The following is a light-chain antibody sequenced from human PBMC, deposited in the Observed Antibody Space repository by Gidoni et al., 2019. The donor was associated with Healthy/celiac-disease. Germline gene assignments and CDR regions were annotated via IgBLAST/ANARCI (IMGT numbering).Light chain of an antibody. J-gene: IGLJ2*01. CDR1: RGQISDA. V-gene: IGLV4-69*01. CDR2: LNSDGSH. Sequence: QLLLPQSPSASASLGGSVKLTCTLRRGQISDAIARHQQQPEKGPRYLMKLNSDGSHSKGDGIPDRFSGSSSGAERYLTISSLQSEDEADYYCQTWGTGIQGVFGGGTKLTVL. CDR3: QTWGTGIQGV.